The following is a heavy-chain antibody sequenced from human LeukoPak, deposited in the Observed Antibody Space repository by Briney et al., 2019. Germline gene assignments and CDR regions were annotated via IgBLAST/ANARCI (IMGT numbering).Heavy chain of an antibody. Sequence: GGSLRLSCAASGFTFSSYTMNWVRQAPGKGLEWVSPISSTSTYIYYADSVKGRFTISRDNAKNSLYLQMNSLRAEDTAVYYCAGENYYESSGFNWGQGTLVTVSS. CDR1: GFTFSSYT. CDR3: AGENYYESSGFN. D-gene: IGHD3-22*01. CDR2: ISSTSTYI. J-gene: IGHJ4*02. V-gene: IGHV3-21*01.